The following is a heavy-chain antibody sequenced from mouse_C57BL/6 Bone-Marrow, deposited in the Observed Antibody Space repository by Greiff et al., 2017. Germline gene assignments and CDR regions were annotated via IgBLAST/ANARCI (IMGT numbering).Heavy chain of an antibody. CDR2: ISSGSSTI. Sequence: EVKLVESGGGLVKPGGSLKLSCAASGFTFSDYGMHWVRQAPEKGLEWVAYISSGSSTIYYADTVKGRITISRDNAKNTLFLQMTSLRSEDTAMYYCARLYYDGSRSFDYWGQGTTLTVSS. J-gene: IGHJ2*01. D-gene: IGHD1-1*01. CDR1: GFTFSDYG. V-gene: IGHV5-17*01. CDR3: ARLYYDGSRSFDY.